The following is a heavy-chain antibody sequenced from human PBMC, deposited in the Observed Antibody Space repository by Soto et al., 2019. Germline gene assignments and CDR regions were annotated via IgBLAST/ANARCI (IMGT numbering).Heavy chain of an antibody. Sequence: QVQLVESGGGVVQPGRSLRLSCAASGFTFSSYGMHWVRQAPGKGLEWVAVISYDGSNKYYADSVKGRFTISRDNSKNTLYLQMNSLRAEDTAVYYCAKVPTGTTSYGMDVWGQGTTFTVSS. V-gene: IGHV3-30*18. D-gene: IGHD1-1*01. CDR3: AKVPTGTTSYGMDV. J-gene: IGHJ6*02. CDR2: ISYDGSNK. CDR1: GFTFSSYG.